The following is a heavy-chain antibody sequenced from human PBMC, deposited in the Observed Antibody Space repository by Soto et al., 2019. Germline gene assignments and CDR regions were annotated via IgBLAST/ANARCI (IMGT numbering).Heavy chain of an antibody. CDR1: GGSFSGYY. V-gene: IGHV4-34*01. D-gene: IGHD3-10*01. J-gene: IGHJ4*02. CDR2: INHSGST. CDR3: ARGGYYYGSGSYYKTLRQYYFDY. Sequence: SETLSLTCAVYGGSFSGYYWSWIRQPPGKGLEWIGEINHSGSTNYNPSLKSRVTISVDTSKNQFSLKLSSVTAADTAVYYCARGGYYYGSGSYYKTLRQYYFDYWGQGTLVTVS.